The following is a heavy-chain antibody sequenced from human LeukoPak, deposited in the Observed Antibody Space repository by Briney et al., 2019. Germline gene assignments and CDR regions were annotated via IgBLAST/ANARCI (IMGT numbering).Heavy chain of an antibody. CDR2: ISWDGGST. CDR1: GFTFDDYT. Sequence: GSLRLSCAASGFTFDDYTMHWVRQAPGKGLEWVSLISWDGGSTYYADSVKGRFTISRDNSKNSLYLQMNSLRTEDTALYYCAKDRGSSWHSVDYWGQGTLVTVSS. V-gene: IGHV3-43*01. D-gene: IGHD6-13*01. CDR3: AKDRGSSWHSVDY. J-gene: IGHJ4*02.